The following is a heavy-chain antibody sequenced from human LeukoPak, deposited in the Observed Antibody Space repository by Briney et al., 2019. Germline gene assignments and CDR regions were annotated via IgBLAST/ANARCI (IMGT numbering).Heavy chain of an antibody. V-gene: IGHV3-30*03. Sequence: GGSLRLSCEAFGFTFSDYKMHWVRQAPGKGLEWVAIISNDGSRKYYAHSVEGRFTISRDNSKNTLYLQMDSLRAEDTAVYYCARDRAWNYFDYWGQGTLVTVSS. CDR3: ARDRAWNYFDY. CDR1: GFTFSDYK. J-gene: IGHJ4*02. CDR2: ISNDGSRK. D-gene: IGHD3-3*01.